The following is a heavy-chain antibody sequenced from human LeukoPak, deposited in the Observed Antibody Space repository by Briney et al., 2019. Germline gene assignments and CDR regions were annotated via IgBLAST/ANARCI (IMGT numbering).Heavy chain of an antibody. D-gene: IGHD2-15*01. Sequence: SVKVSCKASGGTFSSYTISWVRQAPGQGLEWMGRIIPILGIANYAQKFQGRVTITADKSSSTAYMELSSLRSEDTAVYYCASSDCSGGSCYPFDYWGQGTLVTVSS. V-gene: IGHV1-69*02. CDR3: ASSDCSGGSCYPFDY. CDR2: IIPILGIA. CDR1: GGTFSSYT. J-gene: IGHJ4*02.